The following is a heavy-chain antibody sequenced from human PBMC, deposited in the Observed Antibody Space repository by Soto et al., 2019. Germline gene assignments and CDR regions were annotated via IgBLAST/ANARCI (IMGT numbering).Heavy chain of an antibody. D-gene: IGHD1-26*01. CDR1: GFTFSSYA. Sequence: EVQLLESGGGLVQPGGSLRLSCAASGFTFSSYAMSWVRQAPGKGLEWVSAISGSGGSTYYADSVKGRFTISRDNSKXPLXXXXXXXXXXXXXXXYCAKDQGVSGSYIFWGQGTLVTVSS. CDR2: ISGSGGST. J-gene: IGHJ4*02. V-gene: IGHV3-23*01. CDR3: AKDQGVSGSYIF.